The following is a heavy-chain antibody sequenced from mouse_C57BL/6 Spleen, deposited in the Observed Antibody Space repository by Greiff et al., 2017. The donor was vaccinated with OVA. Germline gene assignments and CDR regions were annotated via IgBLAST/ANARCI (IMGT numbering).Heavy chain of an antibody. CDR1: GYTFTDYY. Sequence: VQLQQSGPELVKPGASVKISCKASGYTFTDYYMNWVKQSHGKSLEWIGDINPNNGGTSYNQKFKGKATLTVDKSSSTAYMELRSLTSDDSAVYYCARGISTMVTHGLYYYAMDYWGQGTSVTVSS. CDR3: ARGISTMVTHGLYYYAMDY. D-gene: IGHD2-2*01. CDR2: INPNNGGT. V-gene: IGHV1-26*01. J-gene: IGHJ4*01.